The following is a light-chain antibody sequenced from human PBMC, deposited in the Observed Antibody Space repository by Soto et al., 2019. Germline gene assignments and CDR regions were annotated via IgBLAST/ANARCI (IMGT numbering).Light chain of an antibody. CDR1: QNIANR. CDR3: QHYDDLPLFT. Sequence: DIQRTQSPSSLSASVGDRVTLTCQARQNIANRLNCYQPHPGNAPKLLIYDASTLNTGFPSRFSGSVSGTDFTFTITCLQHEDFASYYSQHYDDLPLFTFVPGTKV. J-gene: IGKJ3*01. V-gene: IGKV1-33*01. CDR2: DAS.